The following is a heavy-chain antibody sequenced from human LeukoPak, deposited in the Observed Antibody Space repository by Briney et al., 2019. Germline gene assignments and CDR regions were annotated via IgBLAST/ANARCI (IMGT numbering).Heavy chain of an antibody. CDR2: INHSGST. CDR3: ARGVRHDFWSGYYGDY. D-gene: IGHD3-3*01. CDR1: GGSFSGYY. Sequence: PSETLSLTCAVYGGSFSGYYWSWIRQPPGKGLEWIGEINHSGSTNYNPSLKSRVTISVDTSKNQFSLKLSSVTAADTAAYYCARGVRHDFWSGYYGDYWGQGTLVTVSS. J-gene: IGHJ4*02. V-gene: IGHV4-34*01.